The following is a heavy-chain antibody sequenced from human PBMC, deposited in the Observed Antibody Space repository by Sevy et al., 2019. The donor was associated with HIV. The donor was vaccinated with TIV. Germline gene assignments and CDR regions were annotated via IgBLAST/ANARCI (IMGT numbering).Heavy chain of an antibody. J-gene: IGHJ3*01. Sequence: ASVKVSCKASGYTFTDYYLHWLRQAPGQGLEWMGWINPNTGATNYAPKFKGRVTMTRDTSMSTAFMDLTRLRSDDTAVYYCAKLLIVVDDGFDVWGQGTMVTVSS. D-gene: IGHD3-22*01. CDR3: AKLLIVVDDGFDV. CDR2: INPNTGAT. V-gene: IGHV1-2*02. CDR1: GYTFTDYY.